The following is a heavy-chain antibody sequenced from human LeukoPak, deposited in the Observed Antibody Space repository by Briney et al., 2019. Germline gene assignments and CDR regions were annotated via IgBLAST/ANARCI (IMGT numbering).Heavy chain of an antibody. Sequence: PGGSLRLSCAASGFSFSDYAMHWVPQPPAKGLEWLAATSHNEGNRYYADSVKGRFTISRDNSRNTLYLEVNSLRTDDTAVYFCARGPGLAMGKGYFDYCGQGTLVTVSS. J-gene: IGHJ4*02. D-gene: IGHD5-18*01. CDR2: TSHNEGNR. V-gene: IGHV3-30-3*01. CDR3: ARGPGLAMGKGYFDY. CDR1: GFSFSDYA.